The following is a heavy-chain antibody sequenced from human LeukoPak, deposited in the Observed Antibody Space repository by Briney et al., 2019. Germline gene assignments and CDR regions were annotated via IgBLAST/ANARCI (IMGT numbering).Heavy chain of an antibody. CDR1: GYTFIRYG. CDR2: ISPYNGDT. J-gene: IGHJ4*02. Sequence: ASVKVSCKPSGYTFIRYGISWVRQAPGQGPEWMGWISPYNGDTNYAQNFQGRVTMTTDTATTTAYMELRSLRSDDTAVHYCARDEDSDYWGQGTLVTVSS. D-gene: IGHD2-15*01. V-gene: IGHV1-18*01. CDR3: ARDEDSDY.